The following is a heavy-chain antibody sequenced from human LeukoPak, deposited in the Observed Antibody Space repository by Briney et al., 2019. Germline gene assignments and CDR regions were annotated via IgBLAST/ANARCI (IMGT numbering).Heavy chain of an antibody. CDR3: ARAVLTPSGYIWHFDL. Sequence: SETLSLTCTVSGGSISSGSYWGWIRQPPGKGLEWIGSIYYSGSTYYNPSLRSRVTMSVDTSKNQFSLKLSSVTAAVTAVYYCARAVLTPSGYIWHFDLWGRGTLVTVSS. CDR1: GGSISSGSY. D-gene: IGHD3-3*01. CDR2: IYYSGST. V-gene: IGHV4-39*07. J-gene: IGHJ2*01.